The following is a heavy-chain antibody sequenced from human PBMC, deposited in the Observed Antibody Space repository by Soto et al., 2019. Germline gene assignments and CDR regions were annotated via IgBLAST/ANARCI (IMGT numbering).Heavy chain of an antibody. CDR1: GGTFNNYP. Sequence: ASVKVSWKASGGTFNNYPITWVRQAPGEGLEWMGGSIPIFGTANYAQKFQGRVTISVDGSTSTAYMELSSLRSEDTAVYYCARGRGYSGDDHYYYFDMDVWGQGTTVTVSS. CDR3: ARGRGYSGDDHYYYFDMDV. V-gene: IGHV1-69*13. J-gene: IGHJ6*02. CDR2: SIPIFGTA. D-gene: IGHD5-12*01.